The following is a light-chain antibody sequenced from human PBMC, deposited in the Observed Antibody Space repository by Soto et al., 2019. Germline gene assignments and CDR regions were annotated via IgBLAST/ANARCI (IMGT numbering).Light chain of an antibody. J-gene: IGKJ1*01. CDR3: QQYNNWPWT. Sequence: EIVLTQFPATLSLSPGGRATLSCRAGQRISDTLAWYXXXXGXAXGXFIHGASTRATGFPARFSGSGSGTDFTLTISSLQSEDFAVYYCQQYNNWPWTFGQGTKVDIK. CDR2: GAS. V-gene: IGKV3-15*01. CDR1: QRISDT.